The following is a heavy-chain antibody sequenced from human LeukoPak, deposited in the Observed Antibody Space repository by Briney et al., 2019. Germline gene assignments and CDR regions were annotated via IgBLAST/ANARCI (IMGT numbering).Heavy chain of an antibody. V-gene: IGHV5-51*01. Sequence: GESLKISCKDFRYSFTSYWIGWVRRMPGKGLEWMGIIYPGDSDTRYSPSFQGQVTMSADKSISTAYLQWSSLKASDTAMYYCARLRPQDAFDIWGQGTMVTVSS. CDR1: RYSFTSYW. J-gene: IGHJ3*02. CDR2: IYPGDSDT. CDR3: ARLRPQDAFDI.